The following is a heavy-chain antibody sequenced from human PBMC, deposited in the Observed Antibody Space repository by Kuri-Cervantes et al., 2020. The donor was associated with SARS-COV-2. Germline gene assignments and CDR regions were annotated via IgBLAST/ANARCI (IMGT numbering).Heavy chain of an antibody. CDR3: ARDGKYYDILTGYFSPPYYYYYYYMDV. CDR2: INGDGSNK. J-gene: IGHJ6*03. V-gene: IGHV3-74*01. CDR1: GCSFSSYW. D-gene: IGHD3-9*01. Sequence: GGSLRLSCAASGCSFSSYWIDWVRQAPGKGLVWVSRINGDGSNKYYADSVKGRFTISRDNSKNTLYLQMNSLRAEDTAVYYCARDGKYYDILTGYFSPPYYYYYYYMDVWGKGTTVTVSS.